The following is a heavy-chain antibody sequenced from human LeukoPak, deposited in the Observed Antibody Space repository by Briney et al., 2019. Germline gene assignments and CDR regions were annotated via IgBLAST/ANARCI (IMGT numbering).Heavy chain of an antibody. CDR2: ISSSSSYI. V-gene: IGHV3-21*01. J-gene: IGHJ5*02. CDR3: ARDEDRWFDP. CDR1: GFTFSSYE. Sequence: GGSLRLSCAASGFTFSSYEMNWVRQAPGKGLEWVSSISSSSSYIYYADSVKGRFTISRDNAKNSLYLQMNSLRAEDTAVYYCARDEDRWFDPWGQGTLVTVSS.